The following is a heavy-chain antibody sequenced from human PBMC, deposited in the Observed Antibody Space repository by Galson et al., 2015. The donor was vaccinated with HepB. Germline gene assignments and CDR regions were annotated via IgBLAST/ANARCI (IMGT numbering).Heavy chain of an antibody. D-gene: IGHD7-27*01. J-gene: IGHJ4*02. CDR2: ISGSGDEI. V-gene: IGHV3-23*01. CDR1: GFTFSRYA. Sequence: SLRLSCATSGFTFSRYAMNWVRQAPGKGLEWVSTISGSGDEIYYADSVKGRFTVSRDNSKNTLYLQMNSLRGEDTAVYYCAKDPELTGAYFDYWGQGTLVTVSS. CDR3: AKDPELTGAYFDY.